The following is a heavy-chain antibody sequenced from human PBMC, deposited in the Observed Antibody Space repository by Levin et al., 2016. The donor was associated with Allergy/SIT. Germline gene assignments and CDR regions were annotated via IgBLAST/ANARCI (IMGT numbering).Heavy chain of an antibody. J-gene: IGHJ4*02. V-gene: IGHV3-72*01. D-gene: IGHD4-17*01. CDR2: TRNKANSYTT. Sequence: WIRQPPGKGLEWVGRTRNKANSYTTEYAASVKGRFTISRDDSKNSLYLQMNSLKTEDTAVYYCVLTTVTTRNYWGQGTLVTVSS. CDR3: VLTTVTTRNY.